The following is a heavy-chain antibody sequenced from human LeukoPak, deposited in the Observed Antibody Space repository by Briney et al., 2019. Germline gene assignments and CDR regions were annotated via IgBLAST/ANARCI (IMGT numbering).Heavy chain of an antibody. V-gene: IGHV1-8*01. J-gene: IGHJ6*03. CDR3: ARILLDYDFWSGYYTNYYYMDV. CDR1: GYTFTSYD. CDR2: MNPSSGNT. D-gene: IGHD3-3*01. Sequence: VASVKVSCKASGYTFTSYDINWVRQATGQGLEWMGWMNPSSGNTGYAQKFQGRVTMTRNTSISTAYMELSSLRSEDTAVYYCARILLDYDFWSGYYTNYYYMDVWGKGTTVTVSS.